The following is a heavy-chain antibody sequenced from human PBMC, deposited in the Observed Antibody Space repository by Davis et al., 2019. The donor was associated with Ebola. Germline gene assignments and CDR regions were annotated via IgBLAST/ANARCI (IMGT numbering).Heavy chain of an antibody. Sequence: AASVKVSCKASGYTSTNYYMHWVRQAPGQGLEWMGMINPNDGRTIYAQKFQGRVTMTTDTSTSTAYMELRSLISDDTAVYYCARERYPTSSLDYWGQGTLVTVSS. CDR1: GYTSTNYY. J-gene: IGHJ4*02. CDR3: ARERYPTSSLDY. V-gene: IGHV1-46*01. D-gene: IGHD6-6*01. CDR2: INPNDGRT.